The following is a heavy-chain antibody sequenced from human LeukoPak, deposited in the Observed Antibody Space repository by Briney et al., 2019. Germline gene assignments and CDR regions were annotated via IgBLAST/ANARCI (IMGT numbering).Heavy chain of an antibody. J-gene: IGHJ4*02. Sequence: GGSLRLSCAASGFTFSSYDMHWVRHATGKGLEWVSAIGTAGDTYYPGSVKGRFTISRENAKNSLYLQMNSLRAGGTAVYYCVRARLELPDYWGQGTLVTVSS. D-gene: IGHD1-7*01. CDR2: IGTAGDT. V-gene: IGHV3-13*01. CDR3: VRARLELPDY. CDR1: GFTFSSYD.